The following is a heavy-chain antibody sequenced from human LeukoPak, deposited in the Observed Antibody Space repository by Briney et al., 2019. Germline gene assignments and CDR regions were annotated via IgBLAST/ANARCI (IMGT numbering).Heavy chain of an antibody. J-gene: IGHJ4*02. CDR3: ARDSDYGDYFFDY. V-gene: IGHV3-7*01. CDR2: IKQDGSEK. D-gene: IGHD4-17*01. CDR1: GFTFSSYW. Sequence: GGSLRLSCAASGFTFSSYWMSWVRQAPGKGLEWVANIKQDGSEKYYVDSVKGRLTISRDNAKNSLYLRMNSLRAEDTAVYYCARDSDYGDYFFDYWGQGTLVTVSS.